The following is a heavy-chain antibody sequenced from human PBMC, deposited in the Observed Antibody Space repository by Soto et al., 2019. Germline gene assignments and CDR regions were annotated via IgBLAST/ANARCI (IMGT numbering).Heavy chain of an antibody. J-gene: IGHJ4*02. D-gene: IGHD3-10*01. CDR2: ISYDGSNK. Sequence: QVQLVESGGGVVQPGRSLRLSCAASGFTFSSYGMHWVRQAPGKGLEWVAVISYDGSNKYYADSVKGRFTISRDNSKNTLYLQMNSLRAEDTAVYYCAKEGRGVNDYWGQGTLVPVSS. CDR1: GFTFSSYG. V-gene: IGHV3-30*18. CDR3: AKEGRGVNDY.